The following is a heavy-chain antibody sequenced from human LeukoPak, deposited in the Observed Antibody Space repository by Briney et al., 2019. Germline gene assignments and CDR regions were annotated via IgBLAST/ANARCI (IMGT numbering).Heavy chain of an antibody. V-gene: IGHV3-30*03. D-gene: IGHD4-17*01. CDR1: GFTFSSYG. J-gene: IGHJ4*02. Sequence: GGSLRLSCAASGFTFSSYGMHWVRQAPGKGLEWVAVISYDGSNKYYADSVKGRFTISGDNSKNTLYLQMNSLRAEDTAVYYCASTVSFDYWGQGTLVTVSS. CDR2: ISYDGSNK. CDR3: ASTVSFDY.